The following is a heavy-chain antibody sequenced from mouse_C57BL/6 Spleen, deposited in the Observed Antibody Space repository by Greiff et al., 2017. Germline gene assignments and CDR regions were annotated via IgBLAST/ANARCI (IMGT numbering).Heavy chain of an antibody. V-gene: IGHV1-62-2*01. CDR3: ARHEDTGPWFAY. D-gene: IGHD1-1*01. Sequence: VKLQESGAELVKPGASVKLSCRASGYTFTEYTIHWVKQRCGQGLEWIGWFYPGSGSIKYNEKFKDKATLTADKSSSTVYMELSRLTSEDSAVYFCARHEDTGPWFAYWGQGTLVTVSA. CDR1: GYTFTEYT. J-gene: IGHJ3*01. CDR2: FYPGSGSI.